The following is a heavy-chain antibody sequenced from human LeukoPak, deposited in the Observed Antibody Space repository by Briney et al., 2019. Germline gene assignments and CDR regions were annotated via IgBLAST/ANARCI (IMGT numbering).Heavy chain of an antibody. D-gene: IGHD4-17*01. CDR1: GGYIGSYY. V-gene: IGHV4-4*07. CDR2: IYTSENT. CDR3: ARERDYGDYSKSFYYIDV. J-gene: IGHJ6*03. Sequence: SETLSLTCTVSGGYIGSYYWSWIRQPAGKGLEWIGRIYTSENTDYNPSLKSRVTMSVDMSTSQLSLRLTSVTAADTAVYYCARERDYGDYSKSFYYIDVWGKGTTVTVSS.